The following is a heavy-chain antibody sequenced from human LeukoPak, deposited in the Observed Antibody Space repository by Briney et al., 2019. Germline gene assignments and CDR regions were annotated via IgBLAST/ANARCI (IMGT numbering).Heavy chain of an antibody. CDR2: IWYDGSNK. J-gene: IGHJ5*02. CDR1: GFTFSSYG. Sequence: GGSLRLSCAASGFTFSSYGMHWVRQAPGKGLEWVAVIWYDGSNKYYADSVKGRFTISRDNSKNTLYLQMNSLRAEDTAVYYCARDDDAYYDSSGYYPSWGQGTLVTVSS. CDR3: ARDDDAYYDSSGYYPS. V-gene: IGHV3-33*01. D-gene: IGHD3-22*01.